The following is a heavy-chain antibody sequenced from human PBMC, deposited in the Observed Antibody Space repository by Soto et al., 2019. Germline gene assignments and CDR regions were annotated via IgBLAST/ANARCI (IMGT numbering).Heavy chain of an antibody. Sequence: SETLSLTCAVYGGSFSGYYWSWIRHPPGKGLEWIGEINHSGSTNYNPSLKSRVTISVDTSKNQFSLKLSSVTAADTAVYYCARGRPRDPRNFDYWGQGTLVTVSS. CDR2: INHSGST. CDR3: ARGRPRDPRNFDY. CDR1: GGSFSGYY. J-gene: IGHJ4*02. V-gene: IGHV4-34*01.